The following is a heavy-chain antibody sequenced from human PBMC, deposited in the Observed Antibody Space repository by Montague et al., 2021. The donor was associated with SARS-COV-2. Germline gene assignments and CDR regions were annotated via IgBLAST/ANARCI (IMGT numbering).Heavy chain of an antibody. CDR2: TYCRSKWYN. J-gene: IGHJ4*02. CDR3: TQERGPGRTTWHYFDY. CDR1: GDSVSSNIAA. Sequence: CAISGDSVSSNIAAWNWIRQSPSRGLEWLGRTYCRSKWYNDYAVSVRGRITISPDTSKNQFSLQLNSVTPEDTAVYYCTQERGPGRTTWHYFDYWGQGTLVTVSS. V-gene: IGHV6-1*01. D-gene: IGHD1-14*01.